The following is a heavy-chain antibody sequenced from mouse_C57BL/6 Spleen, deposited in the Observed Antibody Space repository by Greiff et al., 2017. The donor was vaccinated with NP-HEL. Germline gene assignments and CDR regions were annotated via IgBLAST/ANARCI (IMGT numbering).Heavy chain of an antibody. J-gene: IGHJ3*01. D-gene: IGHD1-1*01. CDR1: GFTFTDYY. CDR2: IRNKANGYTT. CDR3: ARSVATPAWFAY. Sequence: EVQRVESGGGLVQPGGSLSLSCAASGFTFTDYYMSWVRQPPGKALEWLGFIRNKANGYTTEYSASVKGRFTISRDNSQSILYLQMNALRAEDSATYYCARSVATPAWFAYWGQGTLVTVSA. V-gene: IGHV7-3*01.